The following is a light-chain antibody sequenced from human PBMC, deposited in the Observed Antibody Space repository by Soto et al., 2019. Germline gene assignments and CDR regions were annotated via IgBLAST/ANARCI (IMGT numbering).Light chain of an antibody. CDR1: QSVISTH. V-gene: IGKV3-20*01. CDR3: QQFDGSLWT. Sequence: EIVLTQSPGTVSLSPGERATLSCRASQSVISTHLAWYQQKPGLAPRLLIYDTSSRASGIPDRFSGSGSGTDFTLTISRLEPEDFAVYCCQQFDGSLWTFGQGTKVDIK. J-gene: IGKJ1*01. CDR2: DTS.